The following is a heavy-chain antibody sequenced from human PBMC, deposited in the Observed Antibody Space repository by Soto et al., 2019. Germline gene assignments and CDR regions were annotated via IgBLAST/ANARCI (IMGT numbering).Heavy chain of an antibody. CDR1: GFSLTTRGMT. CDR3: SMSNDIRSCSIY. D-gene: IGHD6-13*01. J-gene: IGHJ4*02. Sequence: SGPTLVNPTQTLTLTCTVSGFSLTTRGMTLGWIRQPPGKAPEWLALSTQYSPSLQSRLAFTEDASKNQVVLTMTNMDPVDTAGYDCSMSNDIRSCSIYCGQGIMVTV. V-gene: IGHV2-5*01. CDR2: ST.